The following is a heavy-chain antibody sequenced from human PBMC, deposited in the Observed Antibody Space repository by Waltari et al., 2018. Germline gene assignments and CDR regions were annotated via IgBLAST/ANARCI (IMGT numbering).Heavy chain of an antibody. V-gene: IGHV4-39*07. CDR1: GGSISSSSYY. D-gene: IGHD6-19*01. CDR2: IYYSGST. J-gene: IGHJ4*02. Sequence: LQLQESGPGLVKPSETLSLTCTVSGGSISSSSYYWGWIRQPPGKGLEWIGSIYYSGSTYYNPSLKSRVTISVDTSKNQFSLKLSSVTAADTAVYYCSKGYSSGFFDYWGQGTLVTVSS. CDR3: SKGYSSGFFDY.